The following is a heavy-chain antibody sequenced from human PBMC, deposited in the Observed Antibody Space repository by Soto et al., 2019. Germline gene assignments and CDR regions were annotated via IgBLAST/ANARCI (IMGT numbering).Heavy chain of an antibody. CDR2: ISWNSGSI. CDR1: GFTFDDYA. J-gene: IGHJ5*02. CDR3: AKEVHCTNGVCYHKENWFDP. Sequence: GGSLRLSCAASGFTFDDYAMHWVRQAPGKGLEWVSGISWNSGSIGYADSVKGRFTISRDNAKNSLYLQMNSLRAEDTALYYCAKEVHCTNGVCYHKENWFDPWGQGTLVTVSS. V-gene: IGHV3-9*01. D-gene: IGHD2-8*01.